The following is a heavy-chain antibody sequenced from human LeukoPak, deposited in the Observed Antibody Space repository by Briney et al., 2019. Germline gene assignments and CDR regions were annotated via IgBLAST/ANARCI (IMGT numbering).Heavy chain of an antibody. J-gene: IGHJ4*02. Sequence: GGSLRLSCAASGFTFDDYAMHWVRQAPGKGLEWVSGISWNSGSIAYADSLKGRFTISRDNAKNSLYLQMNSLRAEDTALYYCAKGPTSSGYNYFDYWGQGTLVTVSS. CDR2: ISWNSGSI. V-gene: IGHV3-9*01. D-gene: IGHD3-22*01. CDR1: GFTFDDYA. CDR3: AKGPTSSGYNYFDY.